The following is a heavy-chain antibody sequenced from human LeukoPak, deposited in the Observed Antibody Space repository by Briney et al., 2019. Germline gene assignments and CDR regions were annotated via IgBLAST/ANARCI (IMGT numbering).Heavy chain of an antibody. D-gene: IGHD4-17*01. CDR1: GYSFTSYW. Sequence: GESLKISCKGSGYSFTSYWIGWVRQMPGKGLEWMGIIYPGDSDTRYSPSFQGQVTISADKSISTAYLQWSSLKASDTAMYYCARQRASTVTDYYYGMDVWGQGTTVTVSS. V-gene: IGHV5-51*01. CDR3: ARQRASTVTDYYYGMDV. CDR2: IYPGDSDT. J-gene: IGHJ6*02.